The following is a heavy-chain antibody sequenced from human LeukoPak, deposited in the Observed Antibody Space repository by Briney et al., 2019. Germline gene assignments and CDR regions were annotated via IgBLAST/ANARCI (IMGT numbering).Heavy chain of an antibody. D-gene: IGHD3-22*01. Sequence: PGGSLRLSCAASGFTVSNNYMSWVRQAPGKGLEWVSVIHTDGSTYYADSVKGRFTISRDNSKNTVSLQMNSLRAEDTAVFYCARDRVGTTMIPASSYYYNYMDVWGKGTTVTVPS. CDR3: ARDRVGTTMIPASSYYYNYMDV. J-gene: IGHJ6*03. CDR1: GFTVSNNY. V-gene: IGHV3-66*02. CDR2: IHTDGST.